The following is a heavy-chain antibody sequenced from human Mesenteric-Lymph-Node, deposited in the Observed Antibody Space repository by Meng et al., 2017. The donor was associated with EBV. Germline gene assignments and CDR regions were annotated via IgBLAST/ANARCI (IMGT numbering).Heavy chain of an antibody. CDR1: GFTFSSQA. CDR3: AKNSGLDY. Sequence: VELLDAGGGLVQPVGSLVLSWASSGFTFSSQAMYWVRQAPGKGLEWVSGIYQSGSSAYYADSVKGRFTVSRDNSKNMLYLQMNSLRAEDTAIYYCAKNSGLDYWGQGTLVTVSS. J-gene: IGHJ4*02. V-gene: IGHV3-23*05. CDR2: IYQSGSSA.